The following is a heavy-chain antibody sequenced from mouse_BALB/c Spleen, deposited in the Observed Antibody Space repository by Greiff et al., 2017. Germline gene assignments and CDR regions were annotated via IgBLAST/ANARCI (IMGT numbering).Heavy chain of an antibody. CDR3: ARSPLGTYAMDY. Sequence: EVKLMESGPSLVKPSQTLSLTCSVTGDSITSGYWNWIRKFPGNKLEYMGYISYSGSTYYNPSLKSRISITRDTSKNQYYLQLNSVTTEDTATYYCARSPLGTYAMDYWGQGTSVTVSS. D-gene: IGHD6-1*01. CDR1: GDSITSGY. CDR2: ISYSGST. J-gene: IGHJ4*01. V-gene: IGHV3-8*02.